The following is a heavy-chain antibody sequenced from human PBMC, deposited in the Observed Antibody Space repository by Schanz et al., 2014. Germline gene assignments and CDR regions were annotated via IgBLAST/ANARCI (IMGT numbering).Heavy chain of an antibody. V-gene: IGHV3-23*04. J-gene: IGHJ4*02. Sequence: EVQLVESGGGLVQPGGSLRLSCAASGFSFGTYAMSWVRQAPGKGLEWLSVISASGGDTYYADSVKGRFTISRDNSKNTLYLQMNSLRAEDTAVYYCAKVRYSSGWRGDYFDEWGQGTLVTVAS. D-gene: IGHD6-25*01. CDR3: AKVRYSSGWRGDYFDE. CDR2: ISASGGDT. CDR1: GFSFGTYA.